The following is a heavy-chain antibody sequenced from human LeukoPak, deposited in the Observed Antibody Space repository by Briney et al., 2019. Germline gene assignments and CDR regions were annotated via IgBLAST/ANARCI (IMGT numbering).Heavy chain of an antibody. Sequence: ASVKVSCKASGVTFIRSAFSWVRQVPGQRLEWMGAIIPIFGTSNYAQKFQGRLTITADESTSTAYMELSSLRSEDTAVYYCAKDRTSDSSDYSAWDSWGQGTLVTVSS. CDR1: GVTFIRSA. J-gene: IGHJ4*02. CDR3: AKDRTSDSSDYSAWDS. V-gene: IGHV1-69*13. D-gene: IGHD3-22*01. CDR2: IIPIFGTS.